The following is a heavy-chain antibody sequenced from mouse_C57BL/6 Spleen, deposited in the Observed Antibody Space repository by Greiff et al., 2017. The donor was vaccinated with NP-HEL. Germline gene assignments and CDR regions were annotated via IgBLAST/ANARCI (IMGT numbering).Heavy chain of an antibody. CDR3: AGVDYYDGGAALDY. CDR2: ILPGSGST. Sequence: QVQLQQSGAELMKPGASVKLSCKATGYTFTGYWIEWVKQRPGHGLEWIGEILPGSGSTNYNEKFKGKATFTADKSSNTAYMQLSSLTTEDSAISYYAGVDYYDGGAALDYWGQGTSVTVSS. J-gene: IGHJ4*01. D-gene: IGHD1-1*01. V-gene: IGHV1-9*01. CDR1: GYTFTGYW.